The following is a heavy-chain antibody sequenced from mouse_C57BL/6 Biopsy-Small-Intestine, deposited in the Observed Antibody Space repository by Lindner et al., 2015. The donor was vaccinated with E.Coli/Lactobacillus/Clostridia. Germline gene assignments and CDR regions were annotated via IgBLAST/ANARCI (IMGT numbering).Heavy chain of an antibody. CDR1: DNIFSSYA. CDR3: AGQIPDIEVMPGAMRGLDV. J-gene: IGHJ1*01. CDR2: VNPSGGAT. Sequence: SVKVSCKASDNIFSSYAVHWVRQAPGQGLEWMGVVNPSGGATKYARKIQGRLAMTRDTSTSTVYMELSGLTSADTAVYYCAGQIPDIEVMPGAMRGLDVWGQGTTVNVSS. D-gene: IGHD2-3*01. V-gene: IGHV1-59*01.